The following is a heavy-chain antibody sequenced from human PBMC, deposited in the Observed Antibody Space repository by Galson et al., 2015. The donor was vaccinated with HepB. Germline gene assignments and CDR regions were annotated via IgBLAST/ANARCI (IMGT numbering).Heavy chain of an antibody. J-gene: IGHJ6*03. CDR1: GGSINYYY. CDR2: ISDSGNT. D-gene: IGHD6-19*01. Sequence: LTCTVSGGSINYYYWSWIRQSPGRGLEWIGYISDSGNTNYHPSLKGRVTISLDTSKNQFSLRLNSVTAADTAVYYCARQSREYSSGWYLGSFNYMDVWGKGSTVTVSS. CDR3: ARQSREYSSGWYLGSFNYMDV. V-gene: IGHV4-59*01.